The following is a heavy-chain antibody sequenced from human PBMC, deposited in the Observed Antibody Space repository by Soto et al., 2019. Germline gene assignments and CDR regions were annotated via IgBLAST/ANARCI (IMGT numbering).Heavy chain of an antibody. Sequence: SETLSLTCTVSGGSISSGGYYWSWIRQHPGKGLEWIGYIYYSGSTYYNPSLKSRVTISVDTSKNQFSLKLSSVTAADTAVYYCARAPRYYDFWSGPNWFDPWGQGTLVTVSS. D-gene: IGHD3-3*01. CDR1: GGSISSGGYY. V-gene: IGHV4-31*03. J-gene: IGHJ5*02. CDR3: ARAPRYYDFWSGPNWFDP. CDR2: IYYSGST.